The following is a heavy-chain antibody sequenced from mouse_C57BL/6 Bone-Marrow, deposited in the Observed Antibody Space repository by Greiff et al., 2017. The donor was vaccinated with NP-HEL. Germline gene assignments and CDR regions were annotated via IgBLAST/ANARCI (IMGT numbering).Heavy chain of an antibody. CDR3: ARWGDYLDY. CDR1: GYTFTSYW. V-gene: IGHV1-50*01. J-gene: IGHJ2*01. Sequence: VQPQQPGAELVKPGASVKLSCKASGYTFTSYWMQWVKQRPGQGLEWIGEIDPSDSYTNYNQKFKGKATLTVDTSSSTAYMQLSSLTSEDSAVYYCARWGDYLDYWGQGTTLTVSS. CDR2: IDPSDSYT.